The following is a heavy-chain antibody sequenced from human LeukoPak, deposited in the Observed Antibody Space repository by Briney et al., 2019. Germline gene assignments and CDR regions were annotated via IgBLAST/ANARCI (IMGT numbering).Heavy chain of an antibody. D-gene: IGHD6-19*01. J-gene: IGHJ4*02. CDR1: GFTFSSYA. CDR2: ISGSGGST. V-gene: IGHV3-23*01. Sequence: PGGSLRLSCAASGFTFSSYAMSWVRQAPGKGLEWVSAISGSGGSTYYAGSVKGRFTISRDNSKNTLYLQMNSLRAEDTAVYYCATRQVSSAWGNDCWGQGTLVTVSA. CDR3: ATRQVSSAWGNDC.